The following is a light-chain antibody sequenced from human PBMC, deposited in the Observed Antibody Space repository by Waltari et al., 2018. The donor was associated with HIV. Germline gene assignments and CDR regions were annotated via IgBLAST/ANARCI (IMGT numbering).Light chain of an antibody. Sequence: QSALTQPASVSGSPGQSITISCPGTSSDVGGYHYVSWYQQHPGKAPKLMIYEVSNRPSGVSNRFSGSKSGNTASLTISGLQAEDEADYYCSSYTSSSLYVFGTGTKVTVL. CDR1: SSDVGGYHY. V-gene: IGLV2-14*01. CDR2: EVS. CDR3: SSYTSSSLYV. J-gene: IGLJ1*01.